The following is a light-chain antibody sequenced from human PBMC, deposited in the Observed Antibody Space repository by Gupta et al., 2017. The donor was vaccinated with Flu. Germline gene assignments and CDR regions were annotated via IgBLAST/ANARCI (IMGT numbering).Light chain of an antibody. CDR2: RDN. CDR3: AAWDSSLSTWV. CDR1: SNHVEKEG. V-gene: IGLV10-54*04. J-gene: IGLJ3*02. Sequence: SVTITCSGSSNHVEKEGADWLQQCQGHAPKLLSQRDNHRPSGIAERFSASRSGNSASLTIAGLQPEDEADYYCAAWDSSLSTWVFGGGTKLTVL.